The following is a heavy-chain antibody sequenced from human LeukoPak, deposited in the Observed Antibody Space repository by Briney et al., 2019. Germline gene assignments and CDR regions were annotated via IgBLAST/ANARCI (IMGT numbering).Heavy chain of an antibody. D-gene: IGHD5-18*01. V-gene: IGHV4-59*11. CDR2: MFDSENT. J-gene: IGHJ4*02. CDR1: GVSISSHY. Sequence: SETLSLTCTVSGVSISSHYWSWIRQPPGKGLEWIGYMFDSENTKDNPSLKSRITLSADTSKNQFSLRLNSVTAADTAVYYCATIKRGSIFGYIDFWGQGILVTVSS. CDR3: ATIKRGSIFGYIDF.